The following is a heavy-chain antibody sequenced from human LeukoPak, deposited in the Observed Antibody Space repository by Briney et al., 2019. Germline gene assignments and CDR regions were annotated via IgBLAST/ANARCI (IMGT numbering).Heavy chain of an antibody. CDR3: AKDMGPRMGPYYFDY. D-gene: IGHD2-8*01. Sequence: PGGSLRLSCAASGFTFDDYAMHWVRQAPGKGLEWVSGISWNSGSIGYADSVKGRFTISRDNAKNSLYLQMNSLRAEDTALYYCAKDMGPRMGPYYFDYWGQGTLVTVSS. J-gene: IGHJ4*02. CDR1: GFTFDDYA. CDR2: ISWNSGSI. V-gene: IGHV3-9*01.